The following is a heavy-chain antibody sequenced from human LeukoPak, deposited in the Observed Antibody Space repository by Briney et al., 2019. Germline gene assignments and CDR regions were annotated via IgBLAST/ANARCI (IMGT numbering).Heavy chain of an antibody. D-gene: IGHD6-19*01. CDR2: ISSSSTYI. J-gene: IGHJ6*02. V-gene: IGHV3-21*01. CDR3: ARSVAVAGAFTRYGMDV. Sequence: GGSLRLSCAASGFSFNTYSMNWVRQAPGKGLEWVSSISSSSTYIYYADSLKGRFTISRDNAKNSLYLQMNSLRPEDTAVYYCARSVAVAGAFTRYGMDVWGQGTTVTVSS. CDR1: GFSFNTYS.